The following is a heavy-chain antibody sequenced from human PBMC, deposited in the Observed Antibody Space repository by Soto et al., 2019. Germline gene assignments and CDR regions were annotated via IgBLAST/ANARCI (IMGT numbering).Heavy chain of an antibody. V-gene: IGHV3-30-3*01. Sequence: SLRLSCAASGFTFSSYAIHWVREAPGKGLEWVAVISYDGSNKYYADSVKGRFTISRDNSKNTLYLQMNSLRAEDTAVYYCARDTRQSSSWPAGFYYYYHYGMDVWGQGTTVTVSS. CDR1: GFTFSSYA. J-gene: IGHJ6*02. CDR2: ISYDGSNK. CDR3: ARDTRQSSSWPAGFYYYYHYGMDV. D-gene: IGHD6-13*01.